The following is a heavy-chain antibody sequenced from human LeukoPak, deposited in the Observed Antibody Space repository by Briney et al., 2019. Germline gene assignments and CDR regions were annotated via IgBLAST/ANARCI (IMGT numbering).Heavy chain of an antibody. V-gene: IGHV4-38-2*02. CDR2: IYYSGST. Sequence: PSETLSLTCTVSGYSISSGYYWGWIRQPPGKGLEWIGSIYYSGSTYYNPSLKSRVTISVDTSKNQFSLKLSSVTAADTAVYYCARRRMGATGGVWFDPWGQGTLVTVSS. J-gene: IGHJ5*02. D-gene: IGHD1-26*01. CDR1: GYSISSGYY. CDR3: ARRRMGATGGVWFDP.